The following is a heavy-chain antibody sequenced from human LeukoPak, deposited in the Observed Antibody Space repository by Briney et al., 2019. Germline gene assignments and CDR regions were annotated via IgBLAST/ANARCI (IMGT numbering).Heavy chain of an antibody. CDR2: INHSGST. D-gene: IGHD3-10*01. CDR3: ARGRITMVRGVIRGYWFDP. CDR1: GGSFSGYY. Sequence: SETLSLTCAVYGGSFSGYYGSWSREPPGKGLEWIGEINHSGSTNYNPSLKSRVTISVDTSKNQFSRKLSSVTAADTAVYYCARGRITMVRGVIRGYWFDPWGQGTLVTVSS. V-gene: IGHV4-34*01. J-gene: IGHJ5*02.